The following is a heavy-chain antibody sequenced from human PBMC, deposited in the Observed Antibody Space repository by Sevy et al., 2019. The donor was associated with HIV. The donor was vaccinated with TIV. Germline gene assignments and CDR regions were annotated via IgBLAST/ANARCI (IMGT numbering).Heavy chain of an antibody. CDR2: ISWDGGST. Sequence: GGSLRLSCAASGFTFDDYTMHWVRQAPGKGLEWVSLISWDGGSTYYADSVKSRFTISRDNSKNSLYLQMNSLRTEDTALYYCAKGAVWAVAADHDAFDIWGQGTMVTVSS. V-gene: IGHV3-43*01. J-gene: IGHJ3*02. CDR1: GFTFDDYT. CDR3: AKGAVWAVAADHDAFDI. D-gene: IGHD6-19*01.